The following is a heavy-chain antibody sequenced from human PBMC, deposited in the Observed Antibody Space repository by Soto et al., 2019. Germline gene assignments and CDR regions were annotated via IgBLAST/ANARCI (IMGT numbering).Heavy chain of an antibody. CDR1: AFTFSNYA. CDR3: AKSQIGAARYGDY. J-gene: IGHJ4*02. D-gene: IGHD6-13*01. Sequence: EVQLLESGGGLVQPGGSLRLSCAASAFTFSNYAMNWVHQAPGKGLEWVSAISGSGGTTYYADSVKGRFTISRDNSKNTLYLQMNNLRAEDTAVYYCAKSQIGAARYGDYWGQGTLVTVSS. V-gene: IGHV3-23*01. CDR2: ISGSGGTT.